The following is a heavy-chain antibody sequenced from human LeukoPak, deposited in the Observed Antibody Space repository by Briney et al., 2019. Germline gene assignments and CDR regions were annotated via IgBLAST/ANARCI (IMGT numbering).Heavy chain of an antibody. CDR2: ISSNGGST. J-gene: IGHJ4*02. CDR3: VKDLYLSGWSSYFDY. Sequence: GGSLRLSCAASGFTFSSYAMHWVRQAPGKGLEYVSAISSNGGSTYYADSVKGRFTISRDNSKNTLYLQMSSLRAEDTAVYYCVKDLYLSGWSSYFDYWGQGTLVTVSS. D-gene: IGHD6-19*01. CDR1: GFTFSSYA. V-gene: IGHV3-64D*06.